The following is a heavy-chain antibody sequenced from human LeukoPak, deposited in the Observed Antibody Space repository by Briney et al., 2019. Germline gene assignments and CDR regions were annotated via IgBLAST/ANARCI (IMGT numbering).Heavy chain of an antibody. D-gene: IGHD5-24*01. CDR2: IYYSGST. J-gene: IGHJ3*02. V-gene: IGHV4-30-4*08. CDR3: ARGYNLAPYAFDI. Sequence: PSETLSLTCTVSGGSISSGDYYWSWIRQPPGKGLEWIGYIYYSGSTYYNPSLKSRVTISVDTSKNQFSLKLSSVTAADTAVYYCARGYNLAPYAFDIWGQGTMVTVSS. CDR1: GGSISSGDYY.